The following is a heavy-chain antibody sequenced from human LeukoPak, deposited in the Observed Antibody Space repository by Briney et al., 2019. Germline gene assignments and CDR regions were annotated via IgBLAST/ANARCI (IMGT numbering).Heavy chain of an antibody. V-gene: IGHV3-7*01. CDR3: ATYSSGNGREFQH. CDR2: IKQDGSEK. D-gene: IGHD3-22*01. Sequence: GGSLRLSCAVSGFTFDSYGMHWVRQAPGKGLEWVANIKQDGSEKYYADSVKGRFTISRDTAKNSLYLQMNSLRAEDTAVYYCATYSSGNGREFQHWGQGTLVTVSS. CDR1: GFTFDSYG. J-gene: IGHJ1*01.